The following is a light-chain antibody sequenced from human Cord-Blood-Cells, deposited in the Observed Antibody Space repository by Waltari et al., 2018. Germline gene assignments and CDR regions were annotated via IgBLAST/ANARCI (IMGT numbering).Light chain of an antibody. J-gene: IGLJ2*01. CDR1: SRDVGGYNY. Sequence: QSALTQPASVSGSPGQSLTISCTGTSRDVGGYNYVSWYQQHPGKAPKLMIYDVSNRPSGVSNRFSGSKSGNTDSLTISGLQAEDEADYYCSSYTSSSTLVFGGGTKLTVL. CDR2: DVS. V-gene: IGLV2-14*01. CDR3: SSYTSSSTLV.